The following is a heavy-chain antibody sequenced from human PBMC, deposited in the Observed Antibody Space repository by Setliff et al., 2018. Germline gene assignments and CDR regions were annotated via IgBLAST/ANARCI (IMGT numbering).Heavy chain of an antibody. Sequence: PGESLKISCKGSGYSFTSYWIGWVRQMPGKGLEWMGIIYPGDSDTRYSPSFQGQVTISADKSISTAYRQWSSLKASDTAMYYCARRQGHDFWSGYYADYYYYMGVWGKGTTVTVSS. D-gene: IGHD3-3*01. V-gene: IGHV5-51*01. CDR2: IYPGDSDT. CDR3: ARRQGHDFWSGYYADYYYYMGV. J-gene: IGHJ6*03. CDR1: GYSFTSYW.